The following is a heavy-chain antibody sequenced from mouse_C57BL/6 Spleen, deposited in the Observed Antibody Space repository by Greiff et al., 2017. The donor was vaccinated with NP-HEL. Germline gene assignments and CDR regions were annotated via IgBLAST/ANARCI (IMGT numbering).Heavy chain of an antibody. CDR2: IDPSDSYT. CDR1: GYTFTSYW. V-gene: IGHV1-69*01. Sequence: VQLQQPGAELVMPGASVKLSCKASGYTFTSYWMHWVKQRPGQGLEWIGEIDPSDSYTNYNQKFKGKSTLTVDKSSSTAYMQLSSLTSEDSAVYYCARRVTGSLDYWGQGTTLTVSS. J-gene: IGHJ2*01. D-gene: IGHD4-1*01. CDR3: ARRVTGSLDY.